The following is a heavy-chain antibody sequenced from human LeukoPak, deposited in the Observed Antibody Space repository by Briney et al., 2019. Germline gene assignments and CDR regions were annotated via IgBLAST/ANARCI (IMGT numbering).Heavy chain of an antibody. J-gene: IGHJ4*02. CDR3: AKEGNDYGANSIDY. D-gene: IGHD4-23*01. CDR2: MFFTGDT. V-gene: IGHV4-59*11. CDR1: GGSISSHY. Sequence: SETLSLTCTVSGGSISSHYWAWLRQPPGKGLEWIGWMFFTGDTNYNPSLKSRVTISVDHSKNQLSLKLTSVTAADTAVYYCAKEGNDYGANSIDYWGQGTLVTVSS.